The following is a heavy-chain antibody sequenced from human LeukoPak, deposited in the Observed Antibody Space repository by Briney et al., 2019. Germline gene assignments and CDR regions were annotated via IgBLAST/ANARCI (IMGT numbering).Heavy chain of an antibody. CDR2: ISYDGSNK. CDR1: GFTFSSYA. D-gene: IGHD3-3*01. V-gene: IGHV3-30-3*01. Sequence: GGSLRLSCAASGFTFSSYAMHWVRQAPGKGLEWVAVISYDGSNKHYADSVKGRFTISRDNSKNTLYLQMNSLRAEDTAVYYCARDLKDFWSGYYTWSYYYYGMDVWGQGTTVTVSS. J-gene: IGHJ6*02. CDR3: ARDLKDFWSGYYTWSYYYYGMDV.